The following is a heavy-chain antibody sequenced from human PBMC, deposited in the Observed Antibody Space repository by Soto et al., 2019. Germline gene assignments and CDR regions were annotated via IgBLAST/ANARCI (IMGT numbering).Heavy chain of an antibody. CDR1: GFTFSSYA. Sequence: SGGSLRLSCAASGFTFSSYAMSWVRQSPGKGLEWVSGISGSGGSTYYADSVKGRFTISRDTSKNTLYLQMNSLRAEDTAVYHCAKGCTYSGGDCYSTDYWGQGTLVTVSS. CDR2: ISGSGGST. V-gene: IGHV3-23*01. D-gene: IGHD2-21*01. CDR3: AKGCTYSGGDCYSTDY. J-gene: IGHJ4*02.